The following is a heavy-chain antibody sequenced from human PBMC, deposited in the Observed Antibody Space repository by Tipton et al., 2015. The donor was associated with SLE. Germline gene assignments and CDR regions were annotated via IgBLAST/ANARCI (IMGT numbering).Heavy chain of an antibody. Sequence: TLSLTCTVSGGSISSHYWSWIRQPPGKGLDWIGYIYYSGSTNYNPSLKSRVTISVDTSKNQFSLKLSSVTAADTAVYYCAREGNNWLGDYYYGMDVWGQGTTVTVSS. J-gene: IGHJ6*02. V-gene: IGHV4-59*11. D-gene: IGHD1-1*01. CDR2: IYYSGST. CDR1: GGSISSHY. CDR3: AREGNNWLGDYYYGMDV.